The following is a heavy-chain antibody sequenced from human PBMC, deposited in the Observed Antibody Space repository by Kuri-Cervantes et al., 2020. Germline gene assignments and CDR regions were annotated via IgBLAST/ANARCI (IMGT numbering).Heavy chain of an antibody. V-gene: IGHV1-46*01. J-gene: IGHJ6*03. CDR1: GYTFTSYY. CDR2: INPSGGST. CDR3: ARATGYCSGGSCLRYYYYYMDV. D-gene: IGHD2-15*01. Sequence: ASVKVSCKASGYTFTSYYMHWVRQAPGQGLKWMGIINPSGGSTSYAQKFQGRVTMTRDTSTSTVYMELSSLRSEDTAVYYCARATGYCSGGSCLRYYYYYMDVWGKGTMVTVSS.